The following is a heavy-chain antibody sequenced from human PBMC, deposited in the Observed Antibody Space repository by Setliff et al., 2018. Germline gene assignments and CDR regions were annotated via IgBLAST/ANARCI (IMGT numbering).Heavy chain of an antibody. CDR2: INQSGTT. CDR1: GDSISNDYW. CDR3: ARGVRTGHLDS. J-gene: IGHJ4*02. Sequence: SETLSLTCAVSGDSISNDYWWSWVRQPPERELEWIGEINQSGTTNYNPPLKGRATISVDNSKNQFSLNLNSVTVADTAVYFCARGVRTGHLDSWGQGTPVTVSS. D-gene: IGHD1-1*01. V-gene: IGHV4-4*02.